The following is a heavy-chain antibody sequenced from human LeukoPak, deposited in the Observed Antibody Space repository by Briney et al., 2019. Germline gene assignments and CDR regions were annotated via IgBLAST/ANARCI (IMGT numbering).Heavy chain of an antibody. CDR1: GFTFENYA. CDR2: MSGSGTII. J-gene: IGHJ4*02. CDR3: AKRSDPAGFDY. Sequence: GGSLRLSCAASGFTFENYAMSWVRQAPGKGLEWVSSMSGSGTIIEYTDSVKGRFTISRDNSKNTLHLQMNSLRAEDTALYYCAKRSDPAGFDYWGQGTLVTVSS. D-gene: IGHD3-16*02. V-gene: IGHV3-23*01.